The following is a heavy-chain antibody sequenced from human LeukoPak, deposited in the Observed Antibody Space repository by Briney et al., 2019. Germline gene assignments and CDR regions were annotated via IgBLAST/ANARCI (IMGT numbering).Heavy chain of an antibody. Sequence: GGSLRLSCAASGFTFSSYWMHWVRQAPGKGLVWVSRINDDGRNTSYADSVKGRFTISRDNAKNTLYLQMNSLRAEDTAVYYCAGLYYDFWSVYYSDNGNIYMDVWGKGTTVTVSS. CDR3: AGLYYDFWSVYYSDNGNIYMDV. J-gene: IGHJ6*03. CDR2: INDDGRNT. D-gene: IGHD3-3*01. V-gene: IGHV3-74*01. CDR1: GFTFSSYW.